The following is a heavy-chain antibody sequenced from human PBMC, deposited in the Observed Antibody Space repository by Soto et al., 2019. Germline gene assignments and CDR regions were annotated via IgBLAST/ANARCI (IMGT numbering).Heavy chain of an antibody. CDR2: ISWDGGIT. V-gene: IGHV3-43*01. CDR3: AKDSGDILTGKKRYCGT. Sequence: GGSLRLSCAASGFTFNAYTMHWVRQAPGKGLEWVSLISWDGGITYYGDSVKGRFTVSRDNSDNSLYLQMTSLRSDATASYYCAKDSGDILTGKKRYCGTWGKGCLV. D-gene: IGHD3-9*01. CDR1: GFTFNAYT. J-gene: IGHJ5*02.